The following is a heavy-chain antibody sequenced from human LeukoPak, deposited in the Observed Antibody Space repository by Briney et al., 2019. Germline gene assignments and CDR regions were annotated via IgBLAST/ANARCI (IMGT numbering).Heavy chain of an antibody. V-gene: IGHV1-18*01. CDR3: GTIFGVVANDAFDI. J-gene: IGHJ3*02. CDR2: ISAYNGNT. Sequence: ASVKVSCKASGYTFTSYGISWVRQAPGQGLEWMGWISAYNGNTNYAQKLQGRVTMTTDTSTSTAYMELRSLRSDDTAVYYCGTIFGVVANDAFDIWGQGTMVTVSS. D-gene: IGHD3-3*01. CDR1: GYTFTSYG.